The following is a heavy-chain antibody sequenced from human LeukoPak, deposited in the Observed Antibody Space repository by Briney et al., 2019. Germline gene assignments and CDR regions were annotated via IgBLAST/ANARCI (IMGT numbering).Heavy chain of an antibody. J-gene: IGHJ4*02. Sequence: GGSLRLSCAASGFTFSSYAMNWVRQAPGKGLEWVSGIRGSGGSTYYADSVKGRFTISRDNSKNTLYLQRNSLRAEDTAVYYCAKDLAVAGTASGYWGQGTLVTVSS. CDR3: AKDLAVAGTASGY. V-gene: IGHV3-23*01. CDR2: IRGSGGST. D-gene: IGHD6-19*01. CDR1: GFTFSSYA.